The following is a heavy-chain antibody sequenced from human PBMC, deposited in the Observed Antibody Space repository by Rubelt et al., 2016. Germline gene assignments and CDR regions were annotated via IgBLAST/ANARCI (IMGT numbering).Heavy chain of an antibody. J-gene: IGHJ4*02. CDR2: IYYSGRT. Sequence: QLQLQESGPGLVKPSATLSLTCTVSGGSISSSSYYWGWIRQPPGKGLEWIGSIYYSGRTSYNPSLKILVTRSVDTSKNQFSLKLSAVTAADTAVYYCASAATAAMAEIPGGFDYWGQGTLVTVSS. CDR1: GGSISSSSYY. V-gene: IGHV4-39*07. CDR3: ASAATAAMAEIPGGFDY. D-gene: IGHD5-18*01.